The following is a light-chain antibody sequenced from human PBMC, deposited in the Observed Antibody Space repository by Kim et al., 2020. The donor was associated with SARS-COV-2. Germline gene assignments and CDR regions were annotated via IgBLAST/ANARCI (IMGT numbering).Light chain of an antibody. CDR2: GVS. CDR3: QQYRT. V-gene: IGKV3-20*01. J-gene: IGKJ1*01. CDR1: QSGSSTF. Sequence: EVVLTPSPGTLSLSPGERATLSCRASQSGSSTFLAWYQHKPGQAPRLLIYGVSSRATGVPDRFSGTGSGTDFTLTISRLEPEDSAVYYCQQYRTFGPGTKVDIK.